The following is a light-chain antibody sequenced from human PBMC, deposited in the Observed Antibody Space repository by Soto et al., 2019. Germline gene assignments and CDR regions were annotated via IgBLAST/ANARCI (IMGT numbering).Light chain of an antibody. J-gene: IGKJ1*01. CDR3: QQYKTSPWT. CDR1: QSIVGW. V-gene: IGKV1-5*03. Sequence: DIHMTQSPPSLSASVGDRVTITCRASQSIVGWLAWYQQKPGKAPKLLIYKTSSLESGVPSRFSGGGSGTEFTLSISSLQPDDFATYYCQQYKTSPWTFGQGTKVDIK. CDR2: KTS.